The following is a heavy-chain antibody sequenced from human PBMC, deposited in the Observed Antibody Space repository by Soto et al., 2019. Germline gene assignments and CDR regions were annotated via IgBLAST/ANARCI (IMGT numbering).Heavy chain of an antibody. CDR1: GFTVSSSY. Sequence: GGSLSLSCAASGFTVSSSYMSWVRQAPGQGLERVSALSSGGSTYYADSVKGRFTISRGTSKHTLYLQMNSLRAEDTAVYYCAKRYSSSRLIYYMDVWGKGTTVTVSS. CDR3: AKRYSSSRLIYYMDV. J-gene: IGHJ6*03. V-gene: IGHV3-53*01. D-gene: IGHD6-6*01. CDR2: LSSGGST.